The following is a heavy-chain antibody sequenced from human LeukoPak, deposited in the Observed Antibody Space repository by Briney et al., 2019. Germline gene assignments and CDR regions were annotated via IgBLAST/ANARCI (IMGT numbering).Heavy chain of an antibody. CDR2: IYYTGST. J-gene: IGHJ4*02. D-gene: IGHD2-2*01. CDR3: ARVYQSAEYYFDY. CDR1: GGSIDSYY. V-gene: IGHV4-59*01. Sequence: KPSETLSFTCTVSGGSIDSYYWSWIRQPPGKGLEWIGYIYYTGSTEYHPSLKSRVTISLDTSKNQFSLKLTSVTAADTAVYYCARVYQSAEYYFDYWGQGNLVSVSS.